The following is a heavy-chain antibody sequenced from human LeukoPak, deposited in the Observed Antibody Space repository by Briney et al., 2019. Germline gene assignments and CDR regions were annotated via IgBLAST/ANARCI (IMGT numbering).Heavy chain of an antibody. D-gene: IGHD3-3*01. Sequence: MPSETLSLTCTVSGGSISSCYWSWIRQPAGKGLEWIGRIYTSGSTNYNPSLKSRVTMSVDTSKNQFSLKLSSVTAADTAVYYCARDQVWSGYGFDYWGQGTLVTVSS. CDR1: GGSISSCY. V-gene: IGHV4-4*07. CDR2: IYTSGST. CDR3: ARDQVWSGYGFDY. J-gene: IGHJ4*02.